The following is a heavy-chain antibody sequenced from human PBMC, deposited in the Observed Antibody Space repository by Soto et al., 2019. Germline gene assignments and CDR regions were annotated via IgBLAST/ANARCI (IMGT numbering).Heavy chain of an antibody. V-gene: IGHV1-69*06. CDR3: ARDLWDGSGSYVYFDY. CDR1: GGTFSSYA. CDR2: IIPIFGTA. J-gene: IGHJ4*02. Sequence: SVKVSCKASGGTFSSYAISWVRQAPGQGLEWMGGIIPIFGTANYAQKFQGRITITADKSTSTAYMELSSLRSEDTAVYYCARDLWDGSGSYVYFDYWGQGTLVTVSS. D-gene: IGHD3-10*01.